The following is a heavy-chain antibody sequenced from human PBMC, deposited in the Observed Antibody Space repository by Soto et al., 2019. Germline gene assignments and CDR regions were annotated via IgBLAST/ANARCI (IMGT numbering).Heavy chain of an antibody. V-gene: IGHV4-39*01. Sequence: SETLSLTCTVSGGSISSSSYYWGWIRQPPGKGLEWIGSIYYSGSTYYNPSLKSRVTISVDTSKNQFSLKLSSVTAADTAVYYCARAYDSSGYYCASRSLLAFDIWGQGTMVTVSS. CDR3: ARAYDSSGYYCASRSLLAFDI. J-gene: IGHJ3*02. D-gene: IGHD3-22*01. CDR2: IYYSGST. CDR1: GGSISSSSYY.